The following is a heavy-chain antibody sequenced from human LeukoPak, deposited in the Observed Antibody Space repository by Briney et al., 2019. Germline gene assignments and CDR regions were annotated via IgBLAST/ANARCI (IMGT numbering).Heavy chain of an antibody. CDR1: GFTFSSYG. Sequence: GGSLRLSCAASGFTFSSYGMHWVRQAPGKGLEWVSGIGGDGNTHYADSVRGRFTISRDISENTVSLQMSSLRAEDTAVYYCAKYYDFWSGYFEEDFRFDPWGQGTLVTVSS. CDR2: IGGDGNT. V-gene: IGHV3-NL1*01. J-gene: IGHJ5*02. D-gene: IGHD3-3*01. CDR3: AKYYDFWSGYFEEDFRFDP.